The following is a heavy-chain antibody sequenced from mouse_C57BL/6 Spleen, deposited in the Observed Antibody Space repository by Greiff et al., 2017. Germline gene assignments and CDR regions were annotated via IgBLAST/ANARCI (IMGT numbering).Heavy chain of an antibody. CDR2: IDPENGDT. CDR3: TTEATMASFDY. Sequence: EVQLQQSGAELVRPGASVKLSCTASGFNIKDDYMHWVKQRPEQGLEWIGWIDPENGDTEYASKFQGKATITADTSSNTAYLQLSSLTSEDTAVYYCTTEATMASFDYWGQGTTLTVSS. J-gene: IGHJ2*01. CDR1: GFNIKDDY. D-gene: IGHD2-1*01. V-gene: IGHV14-4*01.